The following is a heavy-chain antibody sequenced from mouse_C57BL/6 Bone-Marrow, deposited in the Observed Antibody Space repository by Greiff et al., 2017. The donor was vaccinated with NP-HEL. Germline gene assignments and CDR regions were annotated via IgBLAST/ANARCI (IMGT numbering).Heavy chain of an antibody. CDR3: ARVKDYGSSYDFDY. J-gene: IGHJ2*01. V-gene: IGHV1-80*01. Sequence: QVQLQQSGAELVKPGASVKISCKASGYTFSSYWMNWVKQRPGKGLEWIGQIYPGDGDTNYNGKFKGKATLTADKSSSTAYMQLRSLTSEDYAVYFCARVKDYGSSYDFDYWGQGTTLTVSS. CDR1: GYTFSSYW. D-gene: IGHD1-1*01. CDR2: IYPGDGDT.